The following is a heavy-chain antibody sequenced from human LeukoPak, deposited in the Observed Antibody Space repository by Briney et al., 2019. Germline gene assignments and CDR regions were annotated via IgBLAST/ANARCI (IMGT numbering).Heavy chain of an antibody. D-gene: IGHD2-15*01. Sequence: GESLKISCKGSGYSFTNHWLAWARQMPGEGLEWMGIIYPGDSDTRYSPSFQGQVTISADKSISTAYLQWSSLKASDTAMYYCARWLVAATPSAFDIWGQGTMVTVSS. CDR1: GYSFTNHW. CDR2: IYPGDSDT. J-gene: IGHJ3*02. V-gene: IGHV5-51*01. CDR3: ARWLVAATPSAFDI.